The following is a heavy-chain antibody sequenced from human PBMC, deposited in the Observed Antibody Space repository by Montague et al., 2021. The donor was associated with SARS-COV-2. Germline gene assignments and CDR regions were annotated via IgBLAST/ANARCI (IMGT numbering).Heavy chain of an antibody. CDR1: GGSFSGYY. Sequence: SETLSLTCAVYGGSFSGYYWSWIRQPPGKGLEWIGEINHSGGTNYNPSLKSLVTISVDTSKNQFSLKLSSVTAADTAVYYCASLTLGYCSSTSCYSDWFDPWGQGTLVTVSS. D-gene: IGHD2-2*02. V-gene: IGHV4-34*01. CDR2: INHSGGT. J-gene: IGHJ5*02. CDR3: ASLTLGYCSSTSCYSDWFDP.